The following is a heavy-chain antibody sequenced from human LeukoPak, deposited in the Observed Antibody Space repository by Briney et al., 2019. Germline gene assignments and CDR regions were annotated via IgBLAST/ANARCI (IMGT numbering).Heavy chain of an antibody. D-gene: IGHD6-13*01. V-gene: IGHV3-30*18. J-gene: IGHJ1*01. Sequence: PGGSLRLSCAASGFTFGSYGMHWVRQAPGKGLEWVAVISYDGSNKYYADSVKGRFTISRDNSKNTLYLQMNSLRAGDTAVYYCAKDHSPGVAAADVAEYFQHWGQGTLVTVSS. CDR2: ISYDGSNK. CDR3: AKDHSPGVAAADVAEYFQH. CDR1: GFTFGSYG.